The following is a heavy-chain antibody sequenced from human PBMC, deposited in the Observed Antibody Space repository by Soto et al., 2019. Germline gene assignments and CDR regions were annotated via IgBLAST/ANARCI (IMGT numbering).Heavy chain of an antibody. Sequence: PGGSLRLSCAASGFTVSSNYMSWVRQAPGKGLEWISIIYSAGNTYSADSVKGRFTISRDNAKNSLYLQMNSLRAEDTAVYYCARGDYEDPSGPFSDAFESWGKGTMVTV. CDR1: GFTVSSNY. CDR2: IYSAGNT. J-gene: IGHJ3*02. D-gene: IGHD3-22*01. CDR3: ARGDYEDPSGPFSDAFES. V-gene: IGHV3-66*01.